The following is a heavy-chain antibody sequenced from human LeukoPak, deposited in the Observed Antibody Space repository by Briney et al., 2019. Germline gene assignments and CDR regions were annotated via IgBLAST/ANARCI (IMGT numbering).Heavy chain of an antibody. D-gene: IGHD3-16*02. J-gene: IGHJ4*02. CDR3: AREWSLTQDY. V-gene: IGHV3-21*01. CDR1: GFTFSSYS. Sequence: GGSLRLSCAASGFTFSSYSMNWVRQAPGKGLEWVSSISSSGSYIYYADSVKGRFTISRDNAKNSLYLQMNSLRAEDTAVYYCAREWSLTQDYWGQGILVTVSS. CDR2: ISSSGSYI.